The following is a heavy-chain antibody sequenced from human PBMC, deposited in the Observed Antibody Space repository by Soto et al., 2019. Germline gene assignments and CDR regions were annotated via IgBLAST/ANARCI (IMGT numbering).Heavy chain of an antibody. CDR3: ARGSFDEYYYDSRGPYDY. V-gene: IGHV4-59*01. CDR2: IYYSGST. CDR1: GGSISSYY. Sequence: SETLSLTCTVSGGSISSYYWSWIRQPPGKGLEWIGYIYYSGSTNYNPPLKSRVTISVDTSKNQFSLKLSSVTAADTAVYFCARGSFDEYYYDSRGPYDYWGQGILVTVSS. J-gene: IGHJ4*02. D-gene: IGHD3-22*01.